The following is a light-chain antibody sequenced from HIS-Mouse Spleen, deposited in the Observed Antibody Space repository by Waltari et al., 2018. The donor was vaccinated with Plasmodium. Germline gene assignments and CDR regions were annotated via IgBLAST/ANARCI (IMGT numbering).Light chain of an antibody. J-gene: IGKJ1*01. CDR1: QSVRSN. CDR3: QQYNNWPRGT. Sequence: EIVMKQSPATLSVSPGERATTSCRASQSVRSNLAWYQQKPGQAPRLLIYGASTRATGIPARFSGSGSGTEFTLTISSMQFEDFAVYYCQQYNNWPRGTFGQGTKVEIK. V-gene: IGKV3-15*01. CDR2: GAS.